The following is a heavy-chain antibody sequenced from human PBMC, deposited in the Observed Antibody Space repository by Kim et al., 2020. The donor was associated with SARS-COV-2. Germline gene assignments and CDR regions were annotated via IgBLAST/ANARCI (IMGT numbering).Heavy chain of an antibody. D-gene: IGHD2-21*02. Sequence: SETLSLTCSVSGDSIIDYYWSWIRQPPGKELEFIGYIYSSGSTTYSPSLKSRVTMSVDTSKNHFSLTLNSVTAADTALYFCARGGKPDTAKQLQFWAQGT. CDR3: ARGGKPDTAKQLQF. J-gene: IGHJ4*01. CDR2: IYSSGST. V-gene: IGHV4-4*09. CDR1: GDSIIDYY.